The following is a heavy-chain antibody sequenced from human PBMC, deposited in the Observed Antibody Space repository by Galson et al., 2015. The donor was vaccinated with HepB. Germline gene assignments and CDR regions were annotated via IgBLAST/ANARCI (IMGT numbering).Heavy chain of an antibody. J-gene: IGHJ4*02. D-gene: IGHD5-12*01. CDR2: ISSDGSNK. CDR1: GFTFSSHA. CDR3: ARSRGYSGYDQYYFDY. V-gene: IGHV3-30-3*01. Sequence: SLRLSCAASGFTFSSHALHWVRQAPGKGLEWVAVISSDGSNKYYADSVKGRFTISRDNSRNTLYLQMNSLRAEDTAVYYCARSRGYSGYDQYYFDYWGQGTLVTVSS.